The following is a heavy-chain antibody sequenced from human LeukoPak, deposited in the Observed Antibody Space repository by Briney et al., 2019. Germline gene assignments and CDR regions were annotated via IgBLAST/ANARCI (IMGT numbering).Heavy chain of an antibody. V-gene: IGHV6-1*01. J-gene: IGHJ4*02. CDR1: GDSVSSNSAA. CDR3: ARGQSQSQLPPLYYFDY. CDR2: TYYRSKWYN. Sequence: SQTLSLTCAISGDSVSSNSAAWNWIRQSPSRGLEWLGRTYYRSKWYNDYAVSVKSRITINPDTSKNQFSLQLNSVTPEDTAVYYCARGQSQSQLPPLYYFDYWGQGTLVTVSS. D-gene: IGHD6-6*01.